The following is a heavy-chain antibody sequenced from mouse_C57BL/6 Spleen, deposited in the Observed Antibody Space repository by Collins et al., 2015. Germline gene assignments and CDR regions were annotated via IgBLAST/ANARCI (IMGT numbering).Heavy chain of an antibody. CDR2: ISSGSSTI. CDR1: GFTFSDYG. V-gene: IGHV5-17*01. J-gene: IGHJ3*01. CDR3: ATGTGFAY. Sequence: EVQLVESGGGLVKPGGSLKLSCAASGFTFSDYGMHWVRQAPEEGLEWVAYISSGSSTIYYADTVKGRFTISRDNAKNTLFLQMTSLRSEDTAMYYCATGTGFAYWGQGTLVTVSA. D-gene: IGHD4-1*01.